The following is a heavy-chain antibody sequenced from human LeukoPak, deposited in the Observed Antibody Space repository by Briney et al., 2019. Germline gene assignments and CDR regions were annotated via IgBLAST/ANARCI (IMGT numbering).Heavy chain of an antibody. CDR1: GFTVSSTY. CDR2: IYSGGST. Sequence: GGSLRLSCAASGFTVSSTYMSWVRQAPGKGLEWVSVIYSGGSTYYADSVKGRFTISRDNSKNTLYFQMNSLGAEDTAVYYCARIHLSVAGTTFDYWGQGTLVTVSS. CDR3: ARIHLSVAGTTFDY. J-gene: IGHJ4*02. V-gene: IGHV3-53*01. D-gene: IGHD6-19*01.